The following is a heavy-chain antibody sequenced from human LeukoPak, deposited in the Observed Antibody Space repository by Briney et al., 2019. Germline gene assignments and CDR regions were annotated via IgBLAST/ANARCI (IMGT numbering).Heavy chain of an antibody. CDR1: GYTFTSYA. Sequence: ASVKVSCKASGYTFTSYAMHWVRQAPGQRLEWMGWINAGNGNTKYSQKFQGRVTITRDTSASTAYMELSSLRSEDTAVYYCARAARASGLTIPGGYWGQGSLVTVSS. CDR2: INAGNGNT. J-gene: IGHJ4*02. D-gene: IGHD1/OR15-1a*01. CDR3: ARAARASGLTIPGGY. V-gene: IGHV1-3*01.